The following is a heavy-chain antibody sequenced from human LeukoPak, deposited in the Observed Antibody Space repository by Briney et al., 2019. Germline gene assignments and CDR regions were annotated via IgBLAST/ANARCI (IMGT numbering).Heavy chain of an antibody. V-gene: IGHV1-2*04. Sequence: ASVKVSCKASGYTFTGYYMHWVRQAPGQGLEWMGWINPNSGGTNYAQKFQGWVTMTRDTSISTAYMELSRLRSGDTAVYYCARVGYYGSGSYYNGAFDIWGQGTMVTVSS. J-gene: IGHJ3*02. CDR3: ARVGYYGSGSYYNGAFDI. CDR2: INPNSGGT. D-gene: IGHD3-10*01. CDR1: GYTFTGYY.